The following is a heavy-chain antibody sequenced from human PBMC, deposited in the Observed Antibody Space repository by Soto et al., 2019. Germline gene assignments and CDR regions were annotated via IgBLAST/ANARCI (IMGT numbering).Heavy chain of an antibody. CDR2: VYHSGST. CDR3: ARTSTSGNRFDY. V-gene: IGHV4-4*02. CDR1: GGSISTSNW. J-gene: IGHJ4*02. D-gene: IGHD1-1*01. Sequence: QVQLQESGPGLVKPSGTLSLTCAVSGGSISTSNWCSWVRQPPGKGLEWIGEVYHSGSTNYNPSFKSRVAMSVDKSKNQCSLKLNSVTAADTALYYCARTSTSGNRFDYWGQGSLVTLSS.